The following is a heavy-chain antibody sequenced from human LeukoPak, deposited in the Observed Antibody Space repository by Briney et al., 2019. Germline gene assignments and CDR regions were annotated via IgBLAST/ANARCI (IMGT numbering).Heavy chain of an antibody. D-gene: IGHD4-17*01. J-gene: IGHJ4*02. CDR1: GFTFSSYS. V-gene: IGHV3-21*01. CDR2: ISSSSSYI. CDR3: ARDLLNGDYFFDY. Sequence: PGGSLRLSCAASGFTFSSYSMNWARQAPGKGLEWVSSISSSSSYIYYADSVKGRFTISRDIAKNSLYLQMNSLRAEDTAVYYCARDLLNGDYFFDYWGQGTLVTVSS.